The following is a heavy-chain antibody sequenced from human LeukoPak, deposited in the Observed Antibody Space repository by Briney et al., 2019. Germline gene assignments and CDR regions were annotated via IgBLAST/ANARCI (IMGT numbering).Heavy chain of an antibody. CDR3: AKGPPDYLDRTESDY. V-gene: IGHV3-30*02. Sequence: GGSLRLSCAASGFTFSSHGMHWVRQAPGKGLEWVAFIRYDGTNKYYADSVKGRFTISRDNSKNTLHLQMNSLRAEDTAVYYCAKGPPDYLDRTESDYWGQGTLVTVSS. J-gene: IGHJ4*02. CDR1: GFTFSSHG. CDR2: IRYDGTNK. D-gene: IGHD3-22*01.